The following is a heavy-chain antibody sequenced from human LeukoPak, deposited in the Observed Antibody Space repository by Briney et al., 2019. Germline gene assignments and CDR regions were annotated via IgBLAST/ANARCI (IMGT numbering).Heavy chain of an antibody. CDR3: ARRAMIVVVMRDGYAFDI. D-gene: IGHD3-22*01. CDR2: IIPLFCTA. V-gene: IGHV1-69*13. Sequence: ASVNVSCKASGGTLSSYAISWVRQAPGQGREWMGGIIPLFCTANYAQKFQGRVTITADESTSTAYMELSSLRSEDTAVYYCARRAMIVVVMRDGYAFDIWGQGTMVTVSS. CDR1: GGTLSSYA. J-gene: IGHJ3*02.